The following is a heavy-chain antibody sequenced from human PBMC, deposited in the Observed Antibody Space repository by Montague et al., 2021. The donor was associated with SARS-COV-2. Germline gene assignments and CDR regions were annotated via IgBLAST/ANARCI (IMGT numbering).Heavy chain of an antibody. CDR1: GGSISSYY. V-gene: IGHV4-59*08. D-gene: IGHD3-9*01. Sequence: SETLSLTCTVSGGSISSYYWSWIRQPPGKGLELIGYIYYSGSTNYNPSLTSRVTISVDTSKNQFSLKLSSVTAADTAVYYCAREKLRYFGWLFYPYSYGMDVWGQGTTVTVSS. CDR3: AREKLRYFGWLFYPYSYGMDV. J-gene: IGHJ6*02. CDR2: IYYSGST.